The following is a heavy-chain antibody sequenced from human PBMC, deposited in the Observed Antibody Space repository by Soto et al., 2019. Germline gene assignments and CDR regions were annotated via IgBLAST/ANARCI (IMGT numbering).Heavy chain of an antibody. CDR2: ISSDSTYT. V-gene: IGHV3-21*01. J-gene: IGHJ6*02. D-gene: IGHD2-2*01. Sequence: GGSLRLSCAASGFTFSSYGMNWVLQAPGKGLEWVASISSDSTYTHYADSVKGRFTTSRDNAKNSLYLQMSSLRVEDTAVYYCARGRIVVVPAAHYYGMDVWGQGTTVTVSS. CDR3: ARGRIVVVPAAHYYGMDV. CDR1: GFTFSSYG.